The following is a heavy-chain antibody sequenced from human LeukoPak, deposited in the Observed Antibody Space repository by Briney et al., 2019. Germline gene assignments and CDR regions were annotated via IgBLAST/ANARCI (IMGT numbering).Heavy chain of an antibody. Sequence: GRSLRLSCAASGFTVSTNYMNWVRQAPGKGLEWVSVVYSGGTTYYADSVKGRFTISRDNSKNTLYLQMNSLRAEDTAVYYCARGGYSSGWYRDWGQGTLVTVSS. CDR1: GFTVSTNY. CDR3: ARGGYSSGWYRD. J-gene: IGHJ4*02. V-gene: IGHV3-53*01. D-gene: IGHD6-19*01. CDR2: VYSGGTT.